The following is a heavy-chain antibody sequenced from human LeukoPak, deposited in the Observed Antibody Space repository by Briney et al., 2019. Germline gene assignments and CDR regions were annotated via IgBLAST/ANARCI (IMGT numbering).Heavy chain of an antibody. D-gene: IGHD3-10*01. CDR2: ISDSGGRT. CDR1: GFTFSSYS. CDR3: AKFGSRLRSYYYYMDV. J-gene: IGHJ6*03. Sequence: GGSLRLSCAASGFTFSSYSMNWVRQAPGKGLEWVSGISDSGGRTYYADSVKGRFIVSRDNSKNTLYLQMNSLRPEDTAVYYCAKFGSRLRSYYYYMDVWGKGTTVTISS. V-gene: IGHV3-23*01.